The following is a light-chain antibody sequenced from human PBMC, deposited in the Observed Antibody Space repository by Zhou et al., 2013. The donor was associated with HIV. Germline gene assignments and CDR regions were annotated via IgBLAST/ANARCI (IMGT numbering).Light chain of an antibody. Sequence: ETVLAQSPGTLSLSPGERATLSCRASQTIGSTYLAWYQQKPGQAPRLLIYDASRRATGIPDRFSGSGSGTDFTLTISRLEPEDFAVYYCQQFGSSPMSFGQGTRLEIK. CDR3: QQFGSSPMS. V-gene: IGKV3-20*01. CDR1: QTIGSTY. J-gene: IGKJ5*01. CDR2: DAS.